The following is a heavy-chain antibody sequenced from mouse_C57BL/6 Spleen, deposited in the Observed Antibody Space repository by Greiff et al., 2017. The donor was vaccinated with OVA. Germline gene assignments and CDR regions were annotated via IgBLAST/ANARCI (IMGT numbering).Heavy chain of an antibody. V-gene: IGHV1-50*01. Sequence: QVQLQQPGAELVKPGASVKLSCKASGYTFTSYWMQWVKQRPGQGLEWIGEIDPSDSYTNYNQKFKGKATLTVDTSSSTAYMQLSILTSEDSAVYYCAIFDYAHCWGQVTTLTVSS. J-gene: IGHJ2*01. CDR3: AIFDYAHC. CDR2: IDPSDSYT. D-gene: IGHD2-4*01. CDR1: GYTFTSYW.